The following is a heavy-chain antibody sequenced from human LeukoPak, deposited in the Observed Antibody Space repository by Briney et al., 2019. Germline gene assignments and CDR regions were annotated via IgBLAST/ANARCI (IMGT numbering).Heavy chain of an antibody. CDR2: TIPIFGTA. D-gene: IGHD3-10*01. CDR3: AYYYGSGTYYYYGMDV. Sequence: ASVKVSCKASGGTFSSYATSWVRQAPGQGLEWRGGTIPIFGTANYAQKFQGRVTITADKSTSTAYMELSSLRSEDTAVYYCAYYYGSGTYYYYGMDVWGKGTTVTVSS. CDR1: GGTFSSYA. J-gene: IGHJ6*04. V-gene: IGHV1-69*06.